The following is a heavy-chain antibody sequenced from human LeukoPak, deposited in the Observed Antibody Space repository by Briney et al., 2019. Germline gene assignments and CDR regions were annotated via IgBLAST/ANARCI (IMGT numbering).Heavy chain of an antibody. J-gene: IGHJ4*02. Sequence: ASVKVSCMASVGTFSSYAISWVRQAPGQGLEWMGGIIPIFGTANYAQKFQGRVTITADESTSTAYMELSSLRSEDTAVYYCAREVCSGGSCYVLFDYWGQGTLVTVSS. CDR2: IIPIFGTA. CDR3: AREVCSGGSCYVLFDY. V-gene: IGHV1-69*13. CDR1: VGTFSSYA. D-gene: IGHD2-15*01.